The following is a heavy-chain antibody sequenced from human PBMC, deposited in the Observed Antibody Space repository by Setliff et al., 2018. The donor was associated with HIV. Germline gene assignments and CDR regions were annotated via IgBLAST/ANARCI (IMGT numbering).Heavy chain of an antibody. CDR1: GASISNYY. V-gene: IGHV4-59*01. Sequence: PSETLSLTCNVSGASISNYYWTWIRQSPGKRLEWLGYITDSGNTNYNPSLRRRVTISADTSKNQVSLRLRSVTAADTAVYYCARAGYHGSISYWEYFHYWGQGTLVTVSS. J-gene: IGHJ1*01. CDR2: ITDSGNT. CDR3: ARAGYHGSISYWEYFHY. D-gene: IGHD3-22*01.